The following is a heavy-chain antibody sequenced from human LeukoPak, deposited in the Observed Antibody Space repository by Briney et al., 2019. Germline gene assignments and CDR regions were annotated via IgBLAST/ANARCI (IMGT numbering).Heavy chain of an antibody. J-gene: IGHJ4*02. D-gene: IGHD3-10*01. CDR1: GFTFSSYW. CDR3: AKEGYYGSGSFPDH. V-gene: IGHV3-7*01. Sequence: GGSLSLSCAASGFTFSSYWLSWVRQAPGKGLEWVANIKQDGSEKYYVDSVKGRFTISRDNSKNTLYLQMNSLRPEDSAVYYCAKEGYYGSGSFPDHWGQGTLVTVSS. CDR2: IKQDGSEK.